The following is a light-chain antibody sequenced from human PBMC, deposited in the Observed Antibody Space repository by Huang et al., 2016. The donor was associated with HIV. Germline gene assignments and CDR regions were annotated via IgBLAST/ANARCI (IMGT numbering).Light chain of an antibody. CDR1: QSVLSTSNNRNH. V-gene: IGKV4-1*01. J-gene: IGKJ1*01. CDR2: WAS. Sequence: DIVMTQSPDSLAVSLGERATITCVSSQSVLSTSNNRNHLAWEQQKTRPPPKLLIYWASTRESGVPDRFRGSGSATDFTLTIDNLQAEDVALYFCQQYYSIPGFGQGTYVEV. CDR3: QQYYSIPG.